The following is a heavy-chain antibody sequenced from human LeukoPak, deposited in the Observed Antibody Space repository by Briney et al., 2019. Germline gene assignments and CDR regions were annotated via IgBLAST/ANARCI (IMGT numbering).Heavy chain of an antibody. CDR1: GYTFTSYG. D-gene: IGHD5-18*01. CDR2: ISAYNGNT. J-gene: IGHJ6*03. CDR3: ARGYSYGYGGGYYYMDV. V-gene: IGHV1-18*01. Sequence: ASVKVSCKASGYTFTSYGISWVRQAPGQGLEWMGWISAYNGNTNYAQKLQGRVTMTTDTSTSTAYMELRSLRSDDTAVYYCARGYSYGYGGGYYYMDVWGKGTTVTISS.